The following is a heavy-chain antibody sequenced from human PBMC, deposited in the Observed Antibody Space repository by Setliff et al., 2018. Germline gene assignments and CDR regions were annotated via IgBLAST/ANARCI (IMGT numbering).Heavy chain of an antibody. CDR1: GYTLTELS. Sequence: ASVKVSCKVSGYTLTELSRHWVRQAPGKGLEWMGGFDPEDGETIYAQKFQGRVTITRDTSASTAYMELSSLRSEDTAVYYCARDPWFGEGDAFDIWGQGTMVTVSS. V-gene: IGHV1-24*01. J-gene: IGHJ3*02. CDR2: FDPEDGET. CDR3: ARDPWFGEGDAFDI. D-gene: IGHD3-10*01.